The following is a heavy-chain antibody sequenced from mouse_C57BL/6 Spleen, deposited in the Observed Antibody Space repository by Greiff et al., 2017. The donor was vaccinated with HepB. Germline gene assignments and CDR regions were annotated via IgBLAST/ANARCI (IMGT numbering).Heavy chain of an antibody. J-gene: IGHJ4*01. CDR1: GYSITSGYY. V-gene: IGHV3-6*01. Sequence: VQLKESGPGLVKPSQSLSLTCSVTGYSITSGYYWNWIRQFPGNKLEWMGYISYDGSNNYNPSLKNRISITRDTSKNQLFLKLNSVTTEDTATYYCARDYAMDYWGQGTSVTVSS. CDR3: ARDYAMDY. CDR2: ISYDGSN.